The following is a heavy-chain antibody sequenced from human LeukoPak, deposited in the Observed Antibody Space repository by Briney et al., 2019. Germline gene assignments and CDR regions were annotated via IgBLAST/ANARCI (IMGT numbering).Heavy chain of an antibody. CDR3: AKDSRVGAADYYFDY. CDR1: GFTFSSYA. J-gene: IGHJ4*02. D-gene: IGHD6-13*01. Sequence: GGSLRLSCAASGFTFSSYAMHWVRQAPGRGLEWVAVIASDGRDKHCTDSVKGRFTISRDNSKNTLYLQMNSLRAEDTAVYYCAKDSRVGAADYYFDYWGRGTLVTVSS. CDR2: IASDGRDK. V-gene: IGHV3-30*18.